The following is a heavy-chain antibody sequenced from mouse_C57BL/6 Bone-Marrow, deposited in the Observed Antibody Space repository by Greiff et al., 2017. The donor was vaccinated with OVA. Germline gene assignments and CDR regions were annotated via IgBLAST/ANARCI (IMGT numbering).Heavy chain of an antibody. V-gene: IGHV1-63*01. Sequence: VKLQESGAELVRPGTSVKMSCKASGYTFTNYWIGWAKQRPGHGLEWIGDIYPGGGYTNYNEKFKGKATLTADKSSSTAYMQFSSLTSEDSAIYYCAREGRYGPFAYWGQGTLVTVSA. J-gene: IGHJ3*01. CDR1: GYTFTNYW. D-gene: IGHD2-10*02. CDR3: AREGRYGPFAY. CDR2: IYPGGGYT.